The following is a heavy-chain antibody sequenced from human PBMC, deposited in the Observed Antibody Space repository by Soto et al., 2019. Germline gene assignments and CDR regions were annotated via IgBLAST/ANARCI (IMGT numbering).Heavy chain of an antibody. Sequence: PGGSLRLSCAASGFTFSSYAMSWVRQAPGKGLEWVSAISGSGGSTYYADSVKGRFTISRDNSKNTLYLQMNSLRAEDTAVYYCASPFDFWSGYAPDPFDYWGQGALVTVSS. V-gene: IGHV3-23*01. D-gene: IGHD3-3*01. CDR3: ASPFDFWSGYAPDPFDY. CDR1: GFTFSSYA. CDR2: ISGSGGST. J-gene: IGHJ4*02.